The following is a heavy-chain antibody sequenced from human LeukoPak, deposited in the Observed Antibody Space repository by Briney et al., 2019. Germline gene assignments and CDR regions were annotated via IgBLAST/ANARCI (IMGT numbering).Heavy chain of an antibody. CDR2: IRSKANSYAT. J-gene: IGHJ6*03. CDR1: GFTFSGSA. D-gene: IGHD2-15*01. V-gene: IGHV3-73*01. Sequence: GGSLRLSCAASGFTFSGSAVHWVRQASGKGLEWVGRIRSKANSYATAYAASVKGRFTISRDDSKNTAYLQMNSLKTEDTAVYYCTRMVAARSFYYYYYMDVWGKGTTVTISS. CDR3: TRMVAARSFYYYYYMDV.